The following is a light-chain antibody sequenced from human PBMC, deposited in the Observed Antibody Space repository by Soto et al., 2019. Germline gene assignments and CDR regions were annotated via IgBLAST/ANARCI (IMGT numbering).Light chain of an antibody. V-gene: IGKV3-15*01. CDR3: QQYHKWPPIT. J-gene: IGKJ5*01. CDR2: GAS. Sequence: IVLTQSPGILSVSPGERATLSCRASQSVSSSYLAWYQQKPGQAPRLLIYGASTRATGVTARFRGGGSGTELTLTISSLQSEDSAAYYCQQYHKWPPITFGQGTRLEIK. CDR1: QSVSSSY.